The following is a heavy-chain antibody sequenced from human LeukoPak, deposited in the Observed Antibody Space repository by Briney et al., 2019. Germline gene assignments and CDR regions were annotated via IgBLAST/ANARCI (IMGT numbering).Heavy chain of an antibody. D-gene: IGHD1-26*01. CDR1: GYSISSGYY. CDR2: IYHSGST. CDR3: ARVRQVGTANFEY. V-gene: IGHV4-38-2*02. J-gene: IGHJ4*02. Sequence: SETLSLTCTVFGYSISSGYYWGWIRQPPGKGLEWIGSIYHSGSTYYNPSLKSRVTISVDTSKNQFSLKLSSVTAADTAVYYCARVRQVGTANFEYWGQGNLVTVSS.